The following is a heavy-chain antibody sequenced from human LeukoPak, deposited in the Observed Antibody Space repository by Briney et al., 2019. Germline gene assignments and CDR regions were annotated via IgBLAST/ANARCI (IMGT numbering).Heavy chain of an antibody. CDR2: IYYTGST. J-gene: IGHJ6*03. D-gene: IGHD3-16*01. V-gene: IGHV4-39*07. CDR1: GASISSSSYS. CDR3: TGGSIAYYYMDV. Sequence: SETLSLTCTVSGASISSSSYSWVWIRQPPGKGLEWIGSIYYTGSTYYNPSLKSRVTISVDTSRNHFSLKLSSVTAADTAVYYCTGGSIAYYYMDVWGKGTTVTISS.